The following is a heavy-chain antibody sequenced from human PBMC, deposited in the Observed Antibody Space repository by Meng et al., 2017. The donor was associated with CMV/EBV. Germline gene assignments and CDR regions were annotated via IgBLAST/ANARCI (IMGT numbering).Heavy chain of an antibody. CDR2: INPSGGST. J-gene: IGHJ4*02. V-gene: IGHV1-46*01. CDR3: ARDEGGYSAETRYDY. CDR1: GYTFTSYY. Sequence: ASVKVSCKASGYTFTSYYMHWVRQAPGQGLEWMGIINPSGGSTSYAQKFQGRVTMTRDTSTSTVYMVLSSLRSEDTAVYYCARDEGGYSAETRYDYWGQGTLVTVSS. D-gene: IGHD5-12*01.